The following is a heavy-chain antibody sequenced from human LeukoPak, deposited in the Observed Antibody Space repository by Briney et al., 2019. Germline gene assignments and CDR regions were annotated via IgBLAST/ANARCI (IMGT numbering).Heavy chain of an antibody. CDR1: GFTFSSYA. Sequence: GGSLRLSCAASGFTFSSYAMSWVRQGPGKGLVWVSRISPTGSTTSYADSVKGRFTVSRDNAKNTLYLQVNNLRAEDTAVYYCARGPNSNWSGLDFWGQGTLLTVSS. V-gene: IGHV3-74*01. CDR2: ISPTGSTT. J-gene: IGHJ4*02. CDR3: ARGPNSNWSGLDF. D-gene: IGHD6-6*01.